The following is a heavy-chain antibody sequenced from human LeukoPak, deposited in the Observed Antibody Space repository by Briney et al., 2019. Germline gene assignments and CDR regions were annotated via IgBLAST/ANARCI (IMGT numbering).Heavy chain of an antibody. J-gene: IGHJ4*02. CDR2: IYSGGST. D-gene: IGHD3-22*01. CDR3: AKAYYYDSSGYYGNFDY. CDR1: GFTVSSNY. V-gene: IGHV3-53*01. Sequence: GGSLRLSCAASGFTVSSNYMSWVRQAPGKGLEWVSVIYSGGSTYYADSVKGRFTISRDYSKNTLYLQMNSLRAEDTAVYYCAKAYYYDSSGYYGNFDYWGQGTLVTVSS.